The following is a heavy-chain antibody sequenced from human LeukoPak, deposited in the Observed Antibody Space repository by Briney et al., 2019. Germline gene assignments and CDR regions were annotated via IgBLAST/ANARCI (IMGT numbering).Heavy chain of an antibody. CDR1: GGSISSYY. CDR3: ARIKGGIYGGNPKMGVAFDI. CDR2: IYYSGST. D-gene: IGHD4-23*01. J-gene: IGHJ3*02. V-gene: IGHV4-59*01. Sequence: SETLSLTCTVSGGSISSYYWSWTRQPPGKGLEWIGYIYYSGSTNYNPSLKSRVTISVDTSKNQFSLKLSSVTAADTAVYYCARIKGGIYGGNPKMGVAFDIWGQGTMVTVSS.